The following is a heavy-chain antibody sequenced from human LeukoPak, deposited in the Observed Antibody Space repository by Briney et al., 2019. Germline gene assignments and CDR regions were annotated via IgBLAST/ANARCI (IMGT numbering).Heavy chain of an antibody. J-gene: IGHJ5*02. Sequence: SETLSLTCTVSGGSISSYYWSWIRQPAGKGLEWIGRIYTSGSTNYNPSLKSRVTMSVDTSKNQFSLKLSSVTAADTAVYYCAREEVNYYDSSGYRFDPWGQGTLVTVSS. D-gene: IGHD3-22*01. CDR3: AREEVNYYDSSGYRFDP. CDR2: IYTSGST. V-gene: IGHV4-4*07. CDR1: GGSISSYY.